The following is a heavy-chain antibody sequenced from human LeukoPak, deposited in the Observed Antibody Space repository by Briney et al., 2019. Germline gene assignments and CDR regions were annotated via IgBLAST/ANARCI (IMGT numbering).Heavy chain of an antibody. CDR1: GGSISDGTYY. V-gene: IGHV4-39*01. CDR3: ARRTTESYSDY. J-gene: IGHJ4*02. CDR2: IHYSGTT. D-gene: IGHD1-1*01. Sequence: PSETLSLTCTVSGGSISDGTYYWGWIRQPTGEVLEWIGTIHYSGTTHYNRSLKSRVTLSVDTSKNQFSLRLSSVTAADTAVYYCARRTTESYSDYWGQGTLVTVST.